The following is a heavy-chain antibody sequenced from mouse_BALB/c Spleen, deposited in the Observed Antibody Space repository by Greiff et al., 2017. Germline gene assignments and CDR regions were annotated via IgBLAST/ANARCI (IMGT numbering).Heavy chain of an antibody. CDR2: ISSGSSTI. CDR3: ARSEYYGYFDY. J-gene: IGHJ2*01. D-gene: IGHD1-1*01. CDR1: GFTFSSFG. Sequence: DVQLVESGGGLVQPGGSRKLSCAASGFTFSSFGMHWVRQAPEKGLEWVAYISSGSSTIYYADTVKGRFTISRDNPKNTLFLQMTSLRSEDTAMYYCARSEYYGYFDYWGQGTTLTVSS. V-gene: IGHV5-17*02.